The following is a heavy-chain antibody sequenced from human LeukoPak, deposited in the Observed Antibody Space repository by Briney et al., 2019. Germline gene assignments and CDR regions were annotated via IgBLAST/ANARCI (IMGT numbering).Heavy chain of an antibody. V-gene: IGHV3-23*01. J-gene: IGHJ4*02. Sequence: GGSLRLSCAASGFTFSSYAMSWVRQAPGKGLEWVSTIGGSGDATYYADSVKGRFTISRDNAKNTLYLQMNSLRAEDTAVYYCAKDQGGYYYYWGQGTLVTVSS. CDR3: AKDQGGYYYY. CDR2: IGGSGDAT. CDR1: GFTFSSYA. D-gene: IGHD3-3*01.